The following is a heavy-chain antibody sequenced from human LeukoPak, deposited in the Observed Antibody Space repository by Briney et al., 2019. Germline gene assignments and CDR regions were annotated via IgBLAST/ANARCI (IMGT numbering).Heavy chain of an antibody. CDR3: AKDNPVLSYVKGGFDY. V-gene: IGHV3-43*01. D-gene: IGHD5-18*01. J-gene: IGHJ4*02. CDR1: GLTFEDYT. Sequence: GGSLRLSCAASGLTFEDYTMHWVRQAPGKGLEWVSLISRKGISTKYANSVKGRFTISRDNSKNTLYLQMNSLRAEDTAVYYCAKDNPVLSYVKGGFDYWGQGTLVTVSS. CDR2: ISRKGIST.